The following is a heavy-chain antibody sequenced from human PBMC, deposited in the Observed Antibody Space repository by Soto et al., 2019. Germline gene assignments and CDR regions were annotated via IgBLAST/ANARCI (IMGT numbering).Heavy chain of an antibody. Sequence: SETLSLTCTVSGGSINNYFWSWIRQPPGKGLEWIGYIYYSGNTNYNPSLKSRVTISVDTSEKQFSLKLSSVTAADTAVYYCARDKITGLFDYWGQGTLVTVSS. J-gene: IGHJ4*02. V-gene: IGHV4-59*12. CDR1: GGSINNYF. D-gene: IGHD2-8*02. CDR2: IYYSGNT. CDR3: ARDKITGLFDY.